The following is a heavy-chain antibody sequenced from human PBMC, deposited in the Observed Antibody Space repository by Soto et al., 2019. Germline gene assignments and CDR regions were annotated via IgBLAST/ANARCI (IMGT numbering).Heavy chain of an antibody. J-gene: IGHJ4*02. Sequence: QVQLMQSGAEVKKPGASVKVSCKASGDTFTDYYIHWVRQAPGQGLEWMGTVNPSGGHTTYAQHYTGRGTMHRDTSTSSLYMALTSLTSDDTAIYYCARGGHVVVVTAALDYWGQGTLVTVSS. V-gene: IGHV1-46*01. D-gene: IGHD2-21*02. CDR2: VNPSGGHT. CDR1: GDTFTDYY. CDR3: ARGGHVVVVTAALDY.